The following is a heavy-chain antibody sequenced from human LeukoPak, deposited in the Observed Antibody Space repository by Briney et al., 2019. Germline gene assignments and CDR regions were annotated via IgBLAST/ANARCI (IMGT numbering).Heavy chain of an antibody. CDR1: GFSVSSFG. CDR3: AKSNVQSYYDFWSGPPPLDY. D-gene: IGHD3-3*01. J-gene: IGHJ4*02. Sequence: GGSLRLSCAVSGFSVSSFGMSWVRQAPGKGLEWVSAISGSGGSTYYADSVKGRFTISRDNSKNTLYLQMNSLRAEDTAVYYCAKSNVQSYYDFWSGPPPLDYWGQGTLVTVSS. CDR2: ISGSGGST. V-gene: IGHV3-23*01.